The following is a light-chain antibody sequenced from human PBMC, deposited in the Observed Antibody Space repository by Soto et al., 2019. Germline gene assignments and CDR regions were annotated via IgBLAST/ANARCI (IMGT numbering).Light chain of an antibody. CDR1: QSISNC. CDR2: DAS. V-gene: IGKV1-5*01. CDR3: QQDNNYSRT. Sequence: DIQMTQSPSTLSASVGDRVTITCRASQSISNCMAWYQQKPGKAPKLLIYDASSLEGGVPSRFSGSGSGTEFTLTISSLQPDDFATYYCQQDNNYSRTFGQGTKVEIK. J-gene: IGKJ1*01.